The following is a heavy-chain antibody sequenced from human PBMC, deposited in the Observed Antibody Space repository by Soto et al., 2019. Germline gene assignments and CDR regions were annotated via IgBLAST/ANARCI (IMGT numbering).Heavy chain of an antibody. CDR3: ATRRDYGDYSGAFDI. V-gene: IGHV1-18*01. J-gene: IGHJ3*02. CDR2: ISAYNGNT. Sequence: QVQLVQSGAEVKKPGASVKVSCKASGYTFTSYGISWVRQAPGQGLEWMGWISAYNGNTNYTQKLQGRVTMTTDTSTSTAYMELRSLRSDDTAVYYCATRRDYGDYSGAFDIWGQGTMVTVSS. CDR1: GYTFTSYG. D-gene: IGHD4-17*01.